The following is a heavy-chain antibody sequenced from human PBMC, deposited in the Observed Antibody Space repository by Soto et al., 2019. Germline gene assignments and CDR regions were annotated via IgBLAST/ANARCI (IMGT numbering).Heavy chain of an antibody. CDR1: GYTFTTHG. CDR3: ARDLGYCRSGTCYREWFDP. Sequence: QVQLVQSGAEVKKPGASVKVSCKASGYTFTTHGISWVRQVPGQGLEWMGRVRGDNVHTNYAQSLQGRVTMTTETSTNTASLELRSLRSDDTAVYYCARDLGYCRSGTCYREWFDPWGQGTLVTVSS. J-gene: IGHJ5*02. D-gene: IGHD2-15*01. V-gene: IGHV1-18*01. CDR2: VRGDNVHT.